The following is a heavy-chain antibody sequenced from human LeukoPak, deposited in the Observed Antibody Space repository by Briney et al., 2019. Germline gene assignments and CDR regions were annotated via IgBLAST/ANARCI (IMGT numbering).Heavy chain of an antibody. D-gene: IGHD3-10*01. Sequence: GGSLRLSCAASGFTFSSYAMTRVRQAPGKGLEWVSAISASGGSTYYADSVKGRFTISRDNSKNTLSLQMNSLRAEDTALYYCAKDQEKDHYYGSGSGYWGQGTLVTVSA. J-gene: IGHJ4*02. CDR2: ISASGGST. CDR1: GFTFSSYA. CDR3: AKDQEKDHYYGSGSGY. V-gene: IGHV3-23*01.